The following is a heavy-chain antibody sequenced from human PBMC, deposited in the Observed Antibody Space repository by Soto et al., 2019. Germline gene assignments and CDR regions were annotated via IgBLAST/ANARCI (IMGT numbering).Heavy chain of an antibody. J-gene: IGHJ5*02. CDR2: IYHSGST. V-gene: IGHV4-30-2*01. Sequence: CAVSGGSISSGGYYWSWIRQVPGKGLEWIGYIYHSGSTYYNPSLKSRVTISVDRSKNQFSLKLSSVTAADTAVYYCARIPSPWGQGTLVTVSS. D-gene: IGHD2-21*01. CDR1: GGSISSGGYY. CDR3: ARIPSP.